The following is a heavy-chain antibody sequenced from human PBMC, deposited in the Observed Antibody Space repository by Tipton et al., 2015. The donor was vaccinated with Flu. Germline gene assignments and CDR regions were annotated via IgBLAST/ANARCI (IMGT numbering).Heavy chain of an antibody. Sequence: SLRLSCAASGFTFSNYWMSWVRQAPGKGLEWVANIKQDGSEKYYVDSVKGRFTISRDNAKNSLYLQMSSLRAEDMAVYYCGRALGGAAALWGQGTMVTVSS. J-gene: IGHJ3*01. CDR3: GRALGGAAAL. V-gene: IGHV3-7*03. CDR2: IKQDGSEK. D-gene: IGHD6-13*01. CDR1: GFTFSNYW.